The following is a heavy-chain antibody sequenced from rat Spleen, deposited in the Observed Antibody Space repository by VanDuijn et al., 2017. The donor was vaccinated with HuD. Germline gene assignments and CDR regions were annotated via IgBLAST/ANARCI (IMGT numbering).Heavy chain of an antibody. CDR1: GFTFSDYN. CDR3: ARLWLRRVHNWFAY. D-gene: IGHD1-11*01. CDR2: ISYDGSST. J-gene: IGHJ3*01. Sequence: EVQLVESGGGLVQPGRSLKLSCAASGFTFSDYNMAWVRQAPKKGLEWVATISYDGSSTYYRDSVKGRFNISRDNAKSTLYLQMDSLRSEDTATYYCARLWLRRVHNWFAYWGQGTLVTVSS. V-gene: IGHV5-7*01.